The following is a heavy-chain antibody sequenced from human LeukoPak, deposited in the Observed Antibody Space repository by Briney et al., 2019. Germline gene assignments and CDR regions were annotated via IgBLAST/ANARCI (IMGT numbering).Heavy chain of an antibody. CDR3: ARRTAAAGSNWFDP. CDR2: IYYSGST. CDR1: GGSISSYY. V-gene: IGHV4-59*08. D-gene: IGHD6-13*01. J-gene: IGHJ5*02. Sequence: SETLSLTCSVSGGSISSYYWSWVRQPPGQGLEWIGNIYYSGSTSYNPSLKSRVAISVDTSKNQFSLKLSSVTAADTAVYYCARRTAAAGSNWFDPWGQGTLVTVSS.